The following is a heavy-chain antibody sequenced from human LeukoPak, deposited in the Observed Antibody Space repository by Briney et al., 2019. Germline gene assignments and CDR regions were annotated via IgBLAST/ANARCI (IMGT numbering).Heavy chain of an antibody. Sequence: ASVNVSCKASGYTFSSYGISWVRQAPGQGLEWMGWISNYNGNTNYAQKFQGRITMTTDTSTYTAYMELKSLTSDDTAVYYCARPIYGSGSYYNPYHFDYWGQGTLVTVSS. CDR1: GYTFSSYG. V-gene: IGHV1-18*01. CDR3: ARPIYGSGSYYNPYHFDY. CDR2: ISNYNGNT. J-gene: IGHJ4*02. D-gene: IGHD3-10*01.